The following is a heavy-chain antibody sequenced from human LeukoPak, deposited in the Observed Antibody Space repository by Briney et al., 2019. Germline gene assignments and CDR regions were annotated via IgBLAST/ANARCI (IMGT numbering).Heavy chain of an antibody. D-gene: IGHD3-3*01. CDR2: INPNSGGT. J-gene: IGHJ5*02. CDR1: GYTFTGYY. CDR3: ARAASPYYDFWSGPRDWFDP. Sequence: GASVKVSCKASGYTFTGYYMHWVRQAPGQGLEWVGWINPNSGGTNYAQKFQGRVTMTRDTSISTAYMELSRLRSDDTAVYYCARAASPYYDFWSGPRDWFDPWGQGTLVTVSS. V-gene: IGHV1-2*02.